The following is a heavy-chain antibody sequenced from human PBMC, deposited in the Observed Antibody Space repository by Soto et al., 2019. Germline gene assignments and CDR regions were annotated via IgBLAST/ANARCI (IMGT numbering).Heavy chain of an antibody. CDR1: GGSMRSDNYF. CDR2: IYYSGSA. D-gene: IGHD7-27*01. CDR3: ARVWGLDYIDS. V-gene: IGHV4-30-4*02. J-gene: IGHJ4*02. Sequence: SETLSLTCTVSGGSMRSDNYFWSWIRQPPGKGLEWIGYIYYSGSAYYNPSLKSRITISVDTSKNQFSVKLSSVTAADTAVYYCARVWGLDYIDSWGQGTRVTVSS.